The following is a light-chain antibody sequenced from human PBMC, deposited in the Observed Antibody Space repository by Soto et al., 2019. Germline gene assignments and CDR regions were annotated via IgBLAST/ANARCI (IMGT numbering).Light chain of an antibody. V-gene: IGKV3-11*01. CDR3: QQRSNWPLT. Sequence: EIVLTQSPATLSLSPGERATLSCRASQSVSSYLAWYQQKPGQAPRLLIYDASNRATGIPARFSGSGSGTDFTLTISSLEPVDFAVYYGQQRSNWPLTFGGGTKVEIK. J-gene: IGKJ4*01. CDR2: DAS. CDR1: QSVSSY.